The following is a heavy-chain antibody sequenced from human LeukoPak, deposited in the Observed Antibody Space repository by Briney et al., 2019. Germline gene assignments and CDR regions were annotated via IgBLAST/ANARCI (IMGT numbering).Heavy chain of an antibody. CDR1: GFTFSSYG. J-gene: IGHJ4*02. V-gene: IGHV3-33*01. D-gene: IGHD4-17*01. CDR3: ARDGHDYGDSPYYFDY. CDR2: IWYDGSNK. Sequence: GRSLRLSCAASGFTFSSYGMHWVRQAPDKGLEWVAVIWYDGSNKYYAESVKGRFTISRDNSENTLYLQMNSLRAEDTAVYYCARDGHDYGDSPYYFDYWGQGTLVTVSS.